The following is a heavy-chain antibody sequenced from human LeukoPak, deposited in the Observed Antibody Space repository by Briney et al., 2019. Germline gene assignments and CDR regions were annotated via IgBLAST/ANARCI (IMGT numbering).Heavy chain of an antibody. Sequence: GASVKVSCKASGYTFTSYGISWVRQAPGQRLEWMGWISAYNGNTNYAQKLQGRVTMTTDTSTSTAYMELRSLRSDDTAVYYCARDIRGYYYGSGSQAWYFDLWGRGTLVTVSS. D-gene: IGHD3-10*01. CDR3: ARDIRGYYYGSGSQAWYFDL. J-gene: IGHJ2*01. V-gene: IGHV1-18*01. CDR1: GYTFTSYG. CDR2: ISAYNGNT.